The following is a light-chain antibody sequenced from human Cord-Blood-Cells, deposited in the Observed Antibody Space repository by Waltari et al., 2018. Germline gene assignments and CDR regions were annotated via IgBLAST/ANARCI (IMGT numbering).Light chain of an antibody. CDR3: CSYAGSYTFEV. CDR1: SSDVGGYNY. Sequence: QSALTQPRSVSGSPGQSVPISCTGTSSDVGGYNYVSWYQQHPGKAPKLMLYDASKRPSGVPDRFSGSKSGNTASLNISGLQAEDEADYYCCSYAGSYTFEVFGGGTKLTVL. V-gene: IGLV2-11*01. J-gene: IGLJ3*02. CDR2: DAS.